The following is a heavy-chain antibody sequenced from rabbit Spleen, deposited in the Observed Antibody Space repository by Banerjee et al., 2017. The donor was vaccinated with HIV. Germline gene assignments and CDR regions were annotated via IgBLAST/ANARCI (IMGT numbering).Heavy chain of an antibody. Sequence: QQQLEEYGGDLVQPEGSLTLTCTASGVSFSFSNYMCWVRQAPGKGLEWIGCVDVGSSGFTYFANWAKGRFTISRASSTTVTLRMTSLTAADRATYFCARDLLGVIGWNFYLWGQGTLVTVS. CDR1: GVSFSFSNY. V-gene: IGHV1S45*01. D-gene: IGHD1-1*01. CDR2: VDVGSSGFT. J-gene: IGHJ4*01. CDR3: ARDLLGVIGWNFYL.